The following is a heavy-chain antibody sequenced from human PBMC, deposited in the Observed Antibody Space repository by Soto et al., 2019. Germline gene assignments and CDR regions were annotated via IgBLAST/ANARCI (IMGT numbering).Heavy chain of an antibody. CDR1: RCSFSSYE. Sequence: WGSLRLSCVASRCSFSSYERSWVRQAAGKGLEWVSRVSLTGDRTNYAGSVKGRFTVSRDNFKNTLYLEMDSLRPEDTAIYYCARGGGYCTPTSCAIDSWGRGTPVTVSS. CDR2: VSLTGDRT. D-gene: IGHD2-8*01. V-gene: IGHV3-23*01. CDR3: ARGGGYCTPTSCAIDS. J-gene: IGHJ4*02.